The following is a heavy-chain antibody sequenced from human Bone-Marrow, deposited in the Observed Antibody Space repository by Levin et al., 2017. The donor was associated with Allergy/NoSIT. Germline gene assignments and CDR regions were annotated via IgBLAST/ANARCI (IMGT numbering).Heavy chain of an antibody. V-gene: IGHV1-2*02. Sequence: GESLKISCQASKGSFSDHHVHWMRQAPGQGLNWMGWIDPESGDTRYAQNSQGRVTMTRDTSINTVYMDLGNLRSDDTAIYYCASALPFSTGNKKVFGPWGQGTLVTVSS. J-gene: IGHJ5*02. CDR1: KGSFSDHH. CDR2: IDPESGDT. CDR3: ASALPFSTGNKKVFGP. D-gene: IGHD3-10*01.